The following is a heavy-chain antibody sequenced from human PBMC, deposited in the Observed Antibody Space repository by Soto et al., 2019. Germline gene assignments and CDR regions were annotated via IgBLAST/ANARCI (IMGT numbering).Heavy chain of an antibody. Sequence: SETLSLTCAVSGGSICSSNWWSWVRQPPGKGLEWIGEIYHSGSTNYNPSLKSRVTISVDKSKNQFSLKLSSVTAADTAVYYCARARGRYFDFDYWGQGTLVPVSS. CDR2: IYHSGST. CDR3: ARARGRYFDFDY. J-gene: IGHJ4*02. CDR1: GGSICSSNW. D-gene: IGHD3-9*01. V-gene: IGHV4-4*02.